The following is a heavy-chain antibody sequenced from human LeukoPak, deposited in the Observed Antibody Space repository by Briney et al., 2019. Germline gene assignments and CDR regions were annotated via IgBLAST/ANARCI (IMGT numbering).Heavy chain of an antibody. D-gene: IGHD3-10*01. CDR1: GYTFSSGYA. CDR2: ISPTTGTT. J-gene: IGHJ4*02. CDR3: ARIKGYFDSGNYFGFFDY. Sequence: PGGSLRLSCAASGYTFSSGYAMSWVRQAPGKGLEWVSTISPTTGTTYYADSVKGRFTISRDNSGNTLYLQMKSLRAEDTAIYHCARIKGYFDSGNYFGFFDYWGQGSLVTVSP. V-gene: IGHV3-23*01.